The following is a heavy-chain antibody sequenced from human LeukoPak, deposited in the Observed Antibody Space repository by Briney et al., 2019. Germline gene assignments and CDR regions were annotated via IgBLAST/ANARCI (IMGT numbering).Heavy chain of an antibody. CDR3: AREVRQQQLVGYGMDV. V-gene: IGHV4-30-2*01. D-gene: IGHD6-13*01. CDR1: GGSISSGGYS. J-gene: IGHJ6*02. CDR2: IYHSGST. Sequence: QSSETLSLTCAVSGGSISSGGYSWSWIRQPPGKGLEWIGYIYHSGSTYYNPSLKSRVTISVDTSKNQFSLKLSSVTAADTAVYYCAREVRQQQLVGYGMDVWGQGTTVTVSS.